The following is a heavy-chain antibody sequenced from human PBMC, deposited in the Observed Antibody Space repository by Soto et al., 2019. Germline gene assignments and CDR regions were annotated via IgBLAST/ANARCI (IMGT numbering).Heavy chain of an antibody. V-gene: IGHV5-51*01. D-gene: IGHD6-19*01. CDR2: IYPDDSDT. CDR3: ARPFDSSGWFDP. J-gene: IGHJ5*02. CDR1: VYSFTSYW. Sequence: PGESLKISCKGSVYSFTSYWIGWVRQMPGKALELMGIIYPDDSDTRYSPSFQGQVTISADKSISTAYLQWSSLKASDSAMYYCARPFDSSGWFDPWGQGTLVTVSS.